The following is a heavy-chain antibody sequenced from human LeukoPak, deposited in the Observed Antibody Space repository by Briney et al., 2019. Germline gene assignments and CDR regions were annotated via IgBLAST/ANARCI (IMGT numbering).Heavy chain of an antibody. V-gene: IGHV4-34*01. CDR1: GGSFSGYY. Sequence: SETLSLTCAVYGGSFSGYYWSWIRQPPGKGLEWIGEINHSGSTNYNPSLKSRVTISVDTSKNQFSLKLSSVTAADTVVYYCARHSGGTYYVNFDPWGQGTLVTVSS. CDR3: ARHSGGTYYVNFDP. CDR2: INHSGST. D-gene: IGHD1-26*01. J-gene: IGHJ5*02.